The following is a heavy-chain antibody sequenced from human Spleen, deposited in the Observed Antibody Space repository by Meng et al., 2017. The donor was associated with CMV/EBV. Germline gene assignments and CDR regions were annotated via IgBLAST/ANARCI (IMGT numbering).Heavy chain of an antibody. Sequence: GSLRLSCTVSGVSMSGYYWSWIRQPPGKGLEWIGYIYDTGSTNYNPSLKSRVTTSLDTSKNQFSLKLTSVTAADTAVYYCARWDGQLYYFDYWGQGTLVTVSS. CDR1: GVSMSGYY. D-gene: IGHD5-24*01. CDR3: ARWDGQLYYFDY. J-gene: IGHJ4*02. V-gene: IGHV4-59*01. CDR2: IYDTGST.